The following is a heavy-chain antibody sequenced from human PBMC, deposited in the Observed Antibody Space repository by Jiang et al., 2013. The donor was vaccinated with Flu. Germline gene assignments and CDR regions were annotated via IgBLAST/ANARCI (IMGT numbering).Heavy chain of an antibody. J-gene: IGHJ4*02. D-gene: IGHD3-22*01. CDR1: GYSFTNYW. Sequence: SLKISCKGSGYSFTNYWIGWVRQMPGRGLEWMGIIYPGDSDTRYSPSFQGQVTFSADKSISTAYLQWSSLKASDTAMYYCARGSEYYYDSSGHPPDYWGQGTLVTVSS. CDR3: ARGSEYYYDSSGHPPDY. CDR2: IYPGDSDT. V-gene: IGHV5-51*01.